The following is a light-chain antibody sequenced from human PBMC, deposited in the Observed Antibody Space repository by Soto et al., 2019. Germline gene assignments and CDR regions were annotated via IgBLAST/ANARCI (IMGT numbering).Light chain of an antibody. CDR1: QSVTTNY. Sequence: EIVLTQSPDTLSLSPGERATLSCRASQSVTTNYLAWYQQKPGQAPRLLIYGASNRATGIPDRFSGSGSGTDFTLTINRLEPEDFAVYYCQQYGTSRTFGQGTKVEIK. CDR3: QQYGTSRT. V-gene: IGKV3-20*01. CDR2: GAS. J-gene: IGKJ1*01.